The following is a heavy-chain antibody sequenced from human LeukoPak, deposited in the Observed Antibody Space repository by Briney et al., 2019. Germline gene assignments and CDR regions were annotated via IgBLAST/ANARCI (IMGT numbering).Heavy chain of an antibody. CDR1: GNTFSSYA. CDR2: INVGNGNT. Sequence: ASVKVSCKASGNTFSSYAIHWVRQAPGQRLEWMGWINVGNGNTMYSQEFQGRVTITRDTSANTAYMELSSLRSEDMAVYYCARGGGFCSGASCPYFFDYWGQGTLVTVSS. V-gene: IGHV1-3*03. J-gene: IGHJ4*02. D-gene: IGHD2-15*01. CDR3: ARGGGFCSGASCPYFFDY.